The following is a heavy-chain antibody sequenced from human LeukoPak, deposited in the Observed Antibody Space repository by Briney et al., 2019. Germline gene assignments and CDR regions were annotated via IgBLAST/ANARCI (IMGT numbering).Heavy chain of an antibody. D-gene: IGHD4-17*01. J-gene: IGHJ6*02. Sequence: ASVKVSGKASGYTFTSYDINWVRQATGQGLEWMGWMNPNSGNTGYAQKFQGRVTMTRNTSISTAYMELSSLRSEDTAVYYCARTRKHDYGDYLAYYYGMDVWGQGTTVTVSS. CDR2: MNPNSGNT. V-gene: IGHV1-8*01. CDR1: GYTFTSYD. CDR3: ARTRKHDYGDYLAYYYGMDV.